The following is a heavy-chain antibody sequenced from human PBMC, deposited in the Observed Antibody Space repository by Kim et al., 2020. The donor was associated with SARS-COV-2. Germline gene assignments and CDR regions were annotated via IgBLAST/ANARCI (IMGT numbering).Heavy chain of an antibody. CDR3: ARANIAAAGTEYYYYGMDV. Sequence: GRFTISRDNAKNSLYLQMNSLRAEDTAVYYCARANIAAAGTEYYYYGMDVWGQGTTVTVSS. V-gene: IGHV3-11*06. D-gene: IGHD6-13*01. J-gene: IGHJ6*02.